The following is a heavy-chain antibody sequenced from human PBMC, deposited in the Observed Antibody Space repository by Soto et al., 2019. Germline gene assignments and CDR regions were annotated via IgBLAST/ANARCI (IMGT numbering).Heavy chain of an antibody. Sequence: PLWALRLSCAASGFTFSSYAMSLVRQAPWKGPAWVSAISGSGGSTYYADSVKGLFTISRDNSKNTLYLQMNSLRAEDTAVYYCAKEWVTTVSYDYWGQGSLVTVSS. V-gene: IGHV3-23*01. J-gene: IGHJ4*02. CDR1: GFTFSSYA. CDR3: AKEWVTTVSYDY. D-gene: IGHD4-17*01. CDR2: ISGSGGST.